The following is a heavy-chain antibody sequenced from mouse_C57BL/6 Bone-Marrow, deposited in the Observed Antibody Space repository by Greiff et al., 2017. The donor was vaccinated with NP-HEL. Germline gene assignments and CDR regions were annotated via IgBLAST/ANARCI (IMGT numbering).Heavy chain of an antibody. CDR3: ARDYYGRPLWYFDV. J-gene: IGHJ1*03. CDR1: GYSFTGYY. V-gene: IGHV1-42*01. Sequence: EVKLMESGPELVKPGASVKISCKASGYSFTGYYMNWVKQSPEKSLEWIGEINPSTGGTTYNQKFKAKATLTVDKSSSTAYMQLKSLTSEDSAVYYCARDYYGRPLWYFDVWGTGTTVTVSS. CDR2: INPSTGGT. D-gene: IGHD1-1*01.